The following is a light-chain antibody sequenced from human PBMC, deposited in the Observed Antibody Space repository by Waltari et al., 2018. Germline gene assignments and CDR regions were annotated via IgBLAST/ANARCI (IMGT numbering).Light chain of an antibody. Sequence: QSVLTQPPSASGTPGQRVTISCSGSSSNIGSNYVYWYQQLPGTAPKRRIYRNNQRPSGVPDRFSGSKSGTSASLAISGLRSDDEADYYCATWDDSLSGPVFGGGTKVTVL. CDR1: SSNIGSNY. V-gene: IGLV1-47*01. CDR3: ATWDDSLSGPV. J-gene: IGLJ2*01. CDR2: RNN.